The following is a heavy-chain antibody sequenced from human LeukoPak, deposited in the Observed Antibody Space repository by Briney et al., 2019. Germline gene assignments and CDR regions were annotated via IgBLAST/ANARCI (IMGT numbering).Heavy chain of an antibody. V-gene: IGHV3-7*01. Sequence: GGSLRLSCAASGSTFSSYWMSWVRQAPGKGLEWVANIKQDGSEKYYVDSVKGRFTISRDNAKNSLYLQMNSLRAEDTAVYYCARSKTAGFDYWGQGTLVTVSS. D-gene: IGHD6-13*01. CDR1: GSTFSSYW. J-gene: IGHJ4*02. CDR2: IKQDGSEK. CDR3: ARSKTAGFDY.